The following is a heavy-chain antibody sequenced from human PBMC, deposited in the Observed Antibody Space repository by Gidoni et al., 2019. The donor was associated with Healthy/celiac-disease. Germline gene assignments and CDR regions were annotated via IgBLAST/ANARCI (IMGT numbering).Heavy chain of an antibody. CDR1: GSSFTSYW. CDR3: ARPAGRLRWRKPVGYFDY. D-gene: IGHD4-17*01. J-gene: IGHJ4*02. Sequence: EVQLVQSGAEVKKPGESLRISCKGSGSSFTSYWISWVRQMPGKGLEWMGRIDPSDSYTNYSPSFQGHVTISADKSISTAYLQWSSLKASDTAMYYCARPAGRLRWRKPVGYFDYWGQGTLVTVSS. V-gene: IGHV5-10-1*03. CDR2: IDPSDSYT.